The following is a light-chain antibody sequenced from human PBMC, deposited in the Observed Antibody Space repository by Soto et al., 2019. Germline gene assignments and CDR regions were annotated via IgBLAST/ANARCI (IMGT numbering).Light chain of an antibody. Sequence: EIVMTQSPATLSVSPGERATLSCRASQSISDTLAWYQQKPGQAPRLLIYGASRRATGFPARFSGSGSGTDFTLTISSLQSEDFAVYSCQQYNHWPWTFGQGTKVELK. CDR2: GAS. CDR3: QQYNHWPWT. V-gene: IGKV3-15*01. CDR1: QSISDT. J-gene: IGKJ1*01.